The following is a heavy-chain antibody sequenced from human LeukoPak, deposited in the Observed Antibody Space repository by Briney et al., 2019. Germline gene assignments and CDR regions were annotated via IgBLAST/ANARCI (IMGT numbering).Heavy chain of an antibody. Sequence: GGPLRLSCGASGFTFDDYAMHWVPRAPGKALEWVSGISWNSGSIGYADSVKGRFTISRDNVKNSLYLQMNSLRAEDTALYYCAKDQSADIVGTMDYYYGMDVWGQGTTVTVSS. CDR1: GFTFDDYA. CDR2: ISWNSGSI. V-gene: IGHV3-9*01. CDR3: AKDQSADIVGTMDYYYGMDV. J-gene: IGHJ6*02. D-gene: IGHD5-12*01.